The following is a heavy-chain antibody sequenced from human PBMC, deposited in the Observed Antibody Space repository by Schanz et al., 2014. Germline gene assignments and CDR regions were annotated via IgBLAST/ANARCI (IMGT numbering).Heavy chain of an antibody. CDR1: GFTFSAHA. CDR2: ISGSGRDT. J-gene: IGHJ4*02. CDR3: AKEGTVVSGSPRDY. Sequence: VQLVESGGGVVQPGRSLRLSCEASGFTFSAHAMSWVRQAPGKGPEWFSAISGSGRDTYYAASVKGRFTLSRDNSKNTLYLQMNSLIVEDTAVYYCAKEGTVVSGSPRDYWGRGTLVTVSS. D-gene: IGHD3-10*01. V-gene: IGHV3-23*04.